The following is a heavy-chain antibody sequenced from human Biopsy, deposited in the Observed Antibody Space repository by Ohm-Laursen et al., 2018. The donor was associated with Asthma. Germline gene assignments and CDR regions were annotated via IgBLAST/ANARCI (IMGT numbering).Heavy chain of an antibody. CDR3: ARLAYGSGSFFDF. J-gene: IGHJ4*02. D-gene: IGHD3-10*01. Sequence: ESLRISCKASGYIFTSYWIGWVRQTPGKGLEWMGIIFPGDSDTIYSPSFQGQVTISADKSISTAYLQWSSLKASDTAIYYCARLAYGSGSFFDFWGQGTLVTVAS. CDR2: IFPGDSDT. CDR1: GYIFTSYW. V-gene: IGHV5-51*01.